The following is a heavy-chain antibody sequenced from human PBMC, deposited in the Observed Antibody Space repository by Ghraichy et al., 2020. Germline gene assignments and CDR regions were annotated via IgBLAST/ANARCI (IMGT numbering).Heavy chain of an antibody. CDR1: GDSVSSNSAA. D-gene: IGHD6-19*01. V-gene: IGHV6-1*01. Sequence: SQTLSLTCAISGDSVSSNSAAWNWIRQSPSRGLEWLGRTYYRSKWYNDYAVSVKSRITINPDTSKNQFSLQLNSVTPEDTAVYYCAREGAVAGTGLPVVDPWGQGTLVTVSS. J-gene: IGHJ5*02. CDR3: AREGAVAGTGLPVVDP. CDR2: TYYRSKWYN.